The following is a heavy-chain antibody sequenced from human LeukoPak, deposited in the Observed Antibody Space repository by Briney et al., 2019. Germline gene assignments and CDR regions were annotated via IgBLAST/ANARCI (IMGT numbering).Heavy chain of an antibody. CDR1: GGSVSSGSYY. D-gene: IGHD5-24*01. CDR3: ARGYRDDYTPFDY. V-gene: IGHV4-61*01. J-gene: IGHJ4*02. Sequence: PSETLSLTCTVSGGSVSSGSYYWSWIRQPPGKGLEWIGYIYYSGSTKYSPSLKSRVTISVDTSKNQFSLKLTSVTAADTAVYYCARGYRDDYTPFDYWGQGTLVTVSS. CDR2: IYYSGST.